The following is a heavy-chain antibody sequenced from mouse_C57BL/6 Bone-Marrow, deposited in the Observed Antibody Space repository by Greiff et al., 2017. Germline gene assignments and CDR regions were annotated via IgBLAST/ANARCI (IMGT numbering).Heavy chain of an antibody. J-gene: IGHJ4*01. CDR3: ARLITTVEPMDY. CDR2: INYDGSST. Sequence: EVKLVESEGGLVQPGSSMKLSCTASGFTFSDYYMAWVRQVPEKGLEWVANINYDGSSTYYLDSLKSRFIISRDNAKNILYLQMSSLKSEDTATYYCARLITTVEPMDYWGQGTSVTVAS. V-gene: IGHV5-16*01. CDR1: GFTFSDYY. D-gene: IGHD1-1*01.